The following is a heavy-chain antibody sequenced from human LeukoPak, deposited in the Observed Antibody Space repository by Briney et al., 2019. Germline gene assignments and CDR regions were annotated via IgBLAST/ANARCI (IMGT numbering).Heavy chain of an antibody. D-gene: IGHD2-2*01. CDR3: ARFCTSCLLLSGYFDY. CDR1: GYTFTSYD. J-gene: IGHJ4*02. Sequence: ASVKVSCKASGYTFTSYDINWVRQATGQGLEWMGCMNPNSGNTGYAQKFQGRVTMTRNTSISTAYMELRSLRSDDTAVYYCARFCTSCLLLSGYFDYWGQGTLVTVSS. V-gene: IGHV1-8*01. CDR2: MNPNSGNT.